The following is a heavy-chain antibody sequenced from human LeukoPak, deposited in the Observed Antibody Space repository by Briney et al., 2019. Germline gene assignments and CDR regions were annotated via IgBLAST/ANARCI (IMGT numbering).Heavy chain of an antibody. V-gene: IGHV3-21*01. Sequence: PGGSLRLSCAASGFTFSSYSMNWVRQAPGKGLEWVSSISSSSSYIYYADSVKGRFTISRDNAKNSLYLQMNSLRAEDTAVYYCALYDFWSYYYMDVWGKGTTVTVSS. J-gene: IGHJ6*03. CDR3: ALYDFWSYYYMDV. D-gene: IGHD3-3*01. CDR2: ISSSSSYI. CDR1: GFTFSSYS.